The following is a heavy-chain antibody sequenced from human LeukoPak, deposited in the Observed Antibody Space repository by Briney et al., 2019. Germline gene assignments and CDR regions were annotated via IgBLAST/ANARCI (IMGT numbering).Heavy chain of an antibody. D-gene: IGHD6-13*01. V-gene: IGHV3-48*01. CDR3: ARVLAAAGTWYFDY. Sequence: GGSLRLSCAASGFTFSSYSMNWVRQAPGKGLEWVSYISSSSSTIYYADSVKGRFTISRDNSKNTLHLQMNSLRAEDTAVYYCARVLAAAGTWYFDYWGQGTLVTVSS. CDR1: GFTFSSYS. J-gene: IGHJ4*02. CDR2: ISSSSSTI.